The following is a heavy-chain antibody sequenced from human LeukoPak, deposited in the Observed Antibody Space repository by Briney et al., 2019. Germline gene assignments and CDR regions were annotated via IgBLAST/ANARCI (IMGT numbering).Heavy chain of an antibody. Sequence: GGSLRLSCAASGFTVSSNYMSWVRQAPGKGLEWVSVIYSGGTTDYADSVKGRFTISRDNSKNTLYVQMNSLRAEDTAVYYCAREMATKELNYYYGMDVWGQGTTVIVSS. CDR2: IYSGGTT. V-gene: IGHV3-66*01. J-gene: IGHJ6*02. D-gene: IGHD5-24*01. CDR1: GFTVSSNY. CDR3: AREMATKELNYYYGMDV.